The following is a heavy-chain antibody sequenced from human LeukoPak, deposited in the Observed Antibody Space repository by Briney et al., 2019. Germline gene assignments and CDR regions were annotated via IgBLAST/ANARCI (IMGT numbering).Heavy chain of an antibody. CDR1: GFTFSSYW. V-gene: IGHV3-7*01. Sequence: GGSLRLSCAASGFTFSSYWMSWVRQAPGKGLEWVANIKQDGSEKYYVDSVKGRFTISRDNAKNSLYMQMNSLRAEDTAVYYCARDVAAMDYYYYYYMDVWGKGTTVTVSS. CDR2: IKQDGSEK. CDR3: ARDVAAMDYYYYYYMDV. J-gene: IGHJ6*03. D-gene: IGHD2-15*01.